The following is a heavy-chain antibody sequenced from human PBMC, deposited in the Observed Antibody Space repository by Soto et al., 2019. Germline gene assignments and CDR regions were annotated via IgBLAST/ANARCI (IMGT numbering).Heavy chain of an antibody. J-gene: IGHJ4*02. CDR2: IYYSGST. Sequence: QVQLQESGPGLVKPSQTLSLTCTVSGGSISSGGYYWSWIRQRPGRGLEWNGYIYYSGSTYYNPSLKSRVTISVDTSKNQFSLKLSSVTAADTAVYYCAREGGIVGATAADYWGQGTLVTVSS. D-gene: IGHD1-26*01. CDR1: GGSISSGGYY. CDR3: AREGGIVGATAADY. V-gene: IGHV4-31*03.